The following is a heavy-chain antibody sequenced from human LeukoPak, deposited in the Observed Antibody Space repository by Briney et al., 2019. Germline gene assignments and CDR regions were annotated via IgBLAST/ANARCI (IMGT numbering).Heavy chain of an antibody. V-gene: IGHV3-53*01. Sequence: PGGSLRLSCAASGFTVSSNYMSWVRQAPGKGLEWVSVVYSGGSTYYADSVKGRFTISRDNSKNTLYLQMNSLRAEDTAVYYCAKGAGIVVPGTILHWGQGILVIVSS. CDR2: VYSGGST. CDR3: AKGAGIVVPGTILH. CDR1: GFTVSSNY. J-gene: IGHJ4*02. D-gene: IGHD6-19*01.